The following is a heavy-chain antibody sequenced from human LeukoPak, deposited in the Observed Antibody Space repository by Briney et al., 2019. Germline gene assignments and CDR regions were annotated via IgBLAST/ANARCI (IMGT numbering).Heavy chain of an antibody. CDR2: ISYDGSNK. J-gene: IGHJ4*02. V-gene: IGHV3-30-3*01. CDR3: AREGPERSYDILTGYYQGTYYFDY. D-gene: IGHD3-9*01. CDR1: GFTFSSYA. Sequence: GGSLRLSCAASGFTFSSYAMHWVRQAPGKGLEWVAVISYDGSNKYYADSVKGRFTISRDNSKNTLYLQMNSLRAEDTAVYYCAREGPERSYDILTGYYQGTYYFDYWGQGTLVTVSS.